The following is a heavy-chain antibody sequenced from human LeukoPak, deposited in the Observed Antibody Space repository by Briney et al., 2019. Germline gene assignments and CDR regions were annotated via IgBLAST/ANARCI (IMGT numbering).Heavy chain of an antibody. Sequence: SETLSLTCTASGGSISNYYWSWIRQPPGKGLEWIGYIYYTGSTNYNPSLRSRVTISEDTPKNRFSLKLSSVTAADTALYFCARSSSSDWYYFDYWAREPWSPSPQ. CDR3: ARSSSSDWYYFDY. V-gene: IGHV4-59*01. D-gene: IGHD6-19*01. CDR2: IYYTGST. CDR1: GGSISNYY. J-gene: IGHJ4*02.